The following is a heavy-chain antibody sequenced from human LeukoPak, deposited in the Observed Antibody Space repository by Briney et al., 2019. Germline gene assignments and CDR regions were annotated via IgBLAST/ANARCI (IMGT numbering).Heavy chain of an antibody. D-gene: IGHD3-9*01. V-gene: IGHV3-33*01. CDR2: IWYDGSNK. J-gene: IGHJ6*02. CDR1: GFTFSSYG. Sequence: GRSLRLSCAASGFTFSSYGMHWVRQAPGKGLEWAAVIWYDGSNKYYADSVKGRFTISRDNSKNTLYLQMNSLRAEDTAVYYCARDLSGMDVWGQGTTVTVSS. CDR3: ARDLSGMDV.